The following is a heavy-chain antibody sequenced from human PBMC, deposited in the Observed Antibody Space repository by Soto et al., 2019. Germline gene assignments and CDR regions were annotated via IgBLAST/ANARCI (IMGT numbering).Heavy chain of an antibody. CDR1: GFTFSSYS. J-gene: IGHJ5*02. CDR2: ISSSSSYI. Sequence: GGSLRLSCAASGFTFSSYSMNWVRQAPGKGLEWVSSISSSSSYIYYADSVKGRFTISRDNAKNSLYLQMDSLRAEDTAVYYCARTLDIVVVPAVGWFDPWGQGTLVTVSS. D-gene: IGHD2-2*01. CDR3: ARTLDIVVVPAVGWFDP. V-gene: IGHV3-21*01.